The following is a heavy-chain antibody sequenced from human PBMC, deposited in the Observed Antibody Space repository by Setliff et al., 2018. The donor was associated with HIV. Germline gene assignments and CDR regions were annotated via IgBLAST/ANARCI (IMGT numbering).Heavy chain of an antibody. Sequence: SETLSLTCTVSGGSISSYYWGWIRQPPGKGLEWIGIIDYSGNTYYNPSLKSRITISVDTSKNQFSLKLSSVTAADTAVYYCERSGPVWFGEPPYYFDSWGLGTLVTVSS. J-gene: IGHJ4*02. CDR1: GGSISSYY. CDR2: IDYSGNT. CDR3: ERSGPVWFGEPPYYFDS. V-gene: IGHV4-39*07. D-gene: IGHD3-10*01.